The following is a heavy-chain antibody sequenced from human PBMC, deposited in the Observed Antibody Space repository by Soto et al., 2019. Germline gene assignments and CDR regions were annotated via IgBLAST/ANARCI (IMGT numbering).Heavy chain of an antibody. D-gene: IGHD6-13*01. CDR3: AKGQGSSWYEKDY. CDR1: GFTFSNYA. Sequence: EVQLLESGGGLVQPGGSLRLSCAASGFTFSNYAVTWVRQAPGKGLEWVSTISGSGGSTYYADSVKGRFTISRDNSKNTLYLQMNSLRAEDTAVYYCAKGQGSSWYEKDYWGQGTLVTVSS. V-gene: IGHV3-23*01. J-gene: IGHJ4*02. CDR2: ISGSGGST.